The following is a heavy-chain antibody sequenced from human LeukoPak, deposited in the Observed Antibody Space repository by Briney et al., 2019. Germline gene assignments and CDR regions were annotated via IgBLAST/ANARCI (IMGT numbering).Heavy chain of an antibody. CDR1: GGSISSYY. D-gene: IGHD5-12*01. CDR2: IYYSGST. Sequence: SETLSLTCTVSGGSISSYYWSWIRQPPGKGLEWIGYIYYSGSTNYNPSLKSRVTISVDTSKNQFSLKLSSVTAADTAVYYCARGGDSGCDYLDYWGQGILVTVSS. CDR3: ARGGDSGCDYLDY. J-gene: IGHJ4*02. V-gene: IGHV4-59*08.